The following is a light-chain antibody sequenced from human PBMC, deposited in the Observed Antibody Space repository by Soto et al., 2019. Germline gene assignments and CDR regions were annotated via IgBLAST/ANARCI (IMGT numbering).Light chain of an antibody. CDR2: AAS. V-gene: IGKV3-20*01. CDR3: QQYGSSQIT. CDR1: QSVSSY. J-gene: IGKJ5*01. Sequence: EIVLTQSPATLSLSPGERATLSCRASQSVSSYLAWYQQTPGQAPRLLICAASSRATGIPDRFSGSGSGTDFTLIISRLEPEDFAVYYCQQYGSSQITFGQGTRLEI.